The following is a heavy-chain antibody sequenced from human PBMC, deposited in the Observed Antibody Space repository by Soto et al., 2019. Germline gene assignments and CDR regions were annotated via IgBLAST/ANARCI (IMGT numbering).Heavy chain of an antibody. J-gene: IGHJ6*02. CDR2: ISTSGVTT. Sequence: AGGSLRLSCAASGFTFSSSEFNWVRQAPGKGLEWVSYISTSGVTTHYTDAVKGRFITSRDNAKNSLYLQMNSLRVEGTAIYLCARLGKSGPFRPLAYYGMDGWGQGTTVTVSS. D-gene: IGHD3-16*01. CDR1: GFTFSSSE. CDR3: ARLGKSGPFRPLAYYGMDG. V-gene: IGHV3-48*03.